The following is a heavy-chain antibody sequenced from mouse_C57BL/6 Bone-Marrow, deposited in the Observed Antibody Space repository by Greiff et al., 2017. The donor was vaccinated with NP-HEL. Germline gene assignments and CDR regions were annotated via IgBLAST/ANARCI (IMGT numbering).Heavy chain of an antibody. Sequence: EVKLVESGGGLVQPKGSLKLSCAASGFSFNTYAMNWVRQAPGKGLEWVARIRSKSNNYATYYADSVKDRFTISRDDSESMLDLQMNNVKTEDTAMYYCVRTGDGYYDYAMDYWGQGTSVTVSS. CDR1: GFSFNTYA. CDR2: IRSKSNNYAT. CDR3: VRTGDGYYDYAMDY. D-gene: IGHD2-3*01. V-gene: IGHV10-1*01. J-gene: IGHJ4*01.